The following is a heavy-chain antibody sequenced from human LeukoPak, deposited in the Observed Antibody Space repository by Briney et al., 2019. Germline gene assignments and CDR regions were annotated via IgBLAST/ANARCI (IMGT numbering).Heavy chain of an antibody. CDR2: ISAYNGNT. CDR3: ATHTYGGNPADY. D-gene: IGHD4-23*01. CDR1: GYTFTSYG. V-gene: IGHV1-18*01. J-gene: IGHJ4*02. Sequence: ASVKVSCKASGYTFTSYGISWVRQAPGQGLEWMGWISAYNGNTNYAQKLQGRVTMTTDTSTSTAYMELRSLRSEDTTVYYCATHTYGGNPADYWGQGTLVTVSS.